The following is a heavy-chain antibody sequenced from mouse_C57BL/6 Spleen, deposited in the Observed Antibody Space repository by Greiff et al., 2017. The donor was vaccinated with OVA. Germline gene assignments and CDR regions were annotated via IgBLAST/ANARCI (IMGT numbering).Heavy chain of an antibody. CDR3: ARSGDYDGWYYAMDY. Sequence: VHVKQSGPELVKPGASVKISCKASGYSFTDYNMNWVKQSNGKSLEWIGVINPNYGTTSYNQKFKGKATLTVDQSSSTAYMQLNSLTSEDSAVYYCARSGDYDGWYYAMDYWGQGTSVTVSS. V-gene: IGHV1-39*01. D-gene: IGHD2-4*01. J-gene: IGHJ4*01. CDR2: INPNYGTT. CDR1: GYSFTDYN.